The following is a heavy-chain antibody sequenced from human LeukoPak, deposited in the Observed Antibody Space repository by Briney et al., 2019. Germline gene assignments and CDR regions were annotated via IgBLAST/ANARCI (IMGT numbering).Heavy chain of an antibody. CDR3: ARLVAVESFDP. Sequence: SETLSLTCAVAGGSISSGNWWTWVRQPPGKGLEWIGEIYHSGSTNYNPSLKSRVTISVDKSKNQFSLKLSSVTAADTAVYYCARLVAVESFDPWGQGTLVTVSS. D-gene: IGHD6-19*01. CDR2: IYHSGST. CDR1: GGSISSGNW. J-gene: IGHJ5*02. V-gene: IGHV4-4*02.